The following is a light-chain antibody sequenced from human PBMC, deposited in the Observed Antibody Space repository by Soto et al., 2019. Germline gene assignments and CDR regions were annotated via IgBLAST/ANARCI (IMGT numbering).Light chain of an antibody. J-gene: IGLJ7*01. Sequence: QTVVTQEPSFSVSPGGAVTLTCGLSSGSVSASYYPSWYQQTPGQAPRTLINNTNSRSLGVPDRFSGSILGNKAALTITGAQADDESDYYCVLYMGTGISVFGGGTQLTVL. V-gene: IGLV8-61*01. CDR3: VLYMGTGISV. CDR2: NTN. CDR1: SGSVSASYY.